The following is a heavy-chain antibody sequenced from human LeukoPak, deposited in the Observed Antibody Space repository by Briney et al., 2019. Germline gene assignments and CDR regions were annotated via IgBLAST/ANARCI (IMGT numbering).Heavy chain of an antibody. Sequence: PSETLSLTCTVSGGSISRSTYYWGWIRQPPGKGLEWIGSFYYSGSSYYNPSLKSRVTISADSSKNQFSLKLSSVTAADTAVYYCARDCYSSSWYYFDYWGQGTLVTVSS. CDR3: ARDCYSSSWYYFDY. CDR2: FYYSGSS. J-gene: IGHJ4*02. V-gene: IGHV4-39*07. CDR1: GGSISRSTYY. D-gene: IGHD6-13*01.